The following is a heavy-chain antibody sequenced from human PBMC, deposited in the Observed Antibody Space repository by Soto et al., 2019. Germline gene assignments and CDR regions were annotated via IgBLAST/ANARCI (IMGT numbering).Heavy chain of an antibody. D-gene: IGHD6-13*01. V-gene: IGHV4-34*01. CDR1: GGSFSGYY. Sequence: QVQLQQWGAGLLKPSETLSLTCAVYGGSFSGYYWSWIRQPPGKGLEWIGEINHSGSTNYNPSLKSRVTISVDTSQNQFSLKLSSVTAADTAVYYCARYVRYSRFDYWGQGTLVTVSS. CDR3: ARYVRYSRFDY. J-gene: IGHJ4*02. CDR2: INHSGST.